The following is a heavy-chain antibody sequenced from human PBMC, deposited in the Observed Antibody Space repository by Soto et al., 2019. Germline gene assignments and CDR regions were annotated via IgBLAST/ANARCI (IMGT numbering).Heavy chain of an antibody. D-gene: IGHD1-26*01. Sequence: EVQLVESGGGLVQPGGSLRLSCAASGFILSSYWIHWVRQAPGKGLVWISRINSDGSGTGYADSVKGRFTISRDNAKNTLYLQMNSLGAEDTAVYYCASDVGAGLTWGQGTLVTVSS. J-gene: IGHJ5*02. V-gene: IGHV3-74*01. CDR2: INSDGSGT. CDR3: ASDVGAGLT. CDR1: GFILSSYW.